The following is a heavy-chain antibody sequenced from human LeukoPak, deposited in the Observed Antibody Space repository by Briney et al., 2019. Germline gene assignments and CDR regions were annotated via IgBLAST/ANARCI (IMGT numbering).Heavy chain of an antibody. CDR3: AKDPYSSSPYTYMDV. V-gene: IGHV3-9*01. Sequence: PGRPLRLSCAASGFTFDDYAMHWVRQAPGKGLEWVSGISWNSGSIGYADSVKGRFTISRDNAKNSLYLQMNSLRAEDTALYYCAKDPYSSSPYTYMDVWGKGTTVTVSS. CDR2: ISWNSGSI. J-gene: IGHJ6*03. CDR1: GFTFDDYA. D-gene: IGHD6-6*01.